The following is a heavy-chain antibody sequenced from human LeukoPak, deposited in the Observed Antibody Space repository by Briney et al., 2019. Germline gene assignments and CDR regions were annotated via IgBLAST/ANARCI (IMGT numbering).Heavy chain of an antibody. Sequence: ASVKVSCKASGYTFTSYYMHWVRQAPGQGLEWMGIINPSGGSTSYAQKFQGRVTMTRDTSTSTVYMELSSLRSEDTAVYYCARTRGYYDSSGYYRNDAFDIRGQGTMVTVSS. V-gene: IGHV1-46*01. D-gene: IGHD3-22*01. J-gene: IGHJ3*02. CDR3: ARTRGYYDSSGYYRNDAFDI. CDR2: INPSGGST. CDR1: GYTFTSYY.